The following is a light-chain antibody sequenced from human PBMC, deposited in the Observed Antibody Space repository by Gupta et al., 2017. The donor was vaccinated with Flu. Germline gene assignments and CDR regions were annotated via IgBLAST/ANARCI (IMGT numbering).Light chain of an antibody. V-gene: IGKV2-30*01. Sequence: DVVMTQSPLSLPVTLGQPASISCRSSQGLVYSDGKTYLHWFQQRPGQSPRRLIYQVSYRDSGVPDRFSGSGSGTDFTLKISRVEAEDVGVYYCRQRVHCPCAFGQGTKVEIK. CDR1: QGLVYSDGKTY. J-gene: IGKJ1*01. CDR2: QVS. CDR3: RQRVHCPCA.